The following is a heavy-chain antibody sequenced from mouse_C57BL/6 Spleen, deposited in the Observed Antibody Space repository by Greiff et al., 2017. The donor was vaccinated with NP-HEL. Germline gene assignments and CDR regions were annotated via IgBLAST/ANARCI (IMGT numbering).Heavy chain of an antibody. CDR3: ARGSITTVVPQYYFDY. Sequence: QVQLQQSGAELVKPGASVKLSCKASGYTFTSYWMHWVKQRPGRGLEWIGRIDPNSGGTKYNEKFKSKATLTVDKPSSTAYMQLSSLTSEDSAVYYCARGSITTVVPQYYFDYWGQGTTLTVSS. J-gene: IGHJ2*01. CDR2: IDPNSGGT. D-gene: IGHD1-1*01. V-gene: IGHV1-72*01. CDR1: GYTFTSYW.